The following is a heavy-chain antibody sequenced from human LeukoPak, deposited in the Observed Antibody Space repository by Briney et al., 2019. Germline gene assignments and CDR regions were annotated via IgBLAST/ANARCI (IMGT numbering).Heavy chain of an antibody. Sequence: SVKFYCKASGGTFSSYAISWLRQAPGQWLEWMGGIIPIFGTANYAQKFQGRVTITADESTSTAYMELSSLRSEDTAVYYCASGSYSTYYYGMDVWGQGTTVTVSS. CDR1: GGTFSSYA. CDR2: IIPIFGTA. V-gene: IGHV1-69*13. CDR3: ASGSYSTYYYGMDV. D-gene: IGHD1-26*01. J-gene: IGHJ6*02.